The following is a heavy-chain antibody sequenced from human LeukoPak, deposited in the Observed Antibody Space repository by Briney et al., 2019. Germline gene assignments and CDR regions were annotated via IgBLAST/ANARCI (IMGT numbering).Heavy chain of an antibody. CDR1: GYTFTAYG. V-gene: IGHV3-30*02. J-gene: IGHJ4*02. CDR2: VRYNGNDK. D-gene: IGHD2-8*02. Sequence: GGSLRLSCAGSGYTFTAYGMQWVRQAPGKGLEWVAFVRYNGNDKYYADSVKGRFTISRVNSKNTVDLQMDSLRAEDTAVYYCARDQIWAGGYIDDWGQGTLVTVSS. CDR3: ARDQIWAGGYIDD.